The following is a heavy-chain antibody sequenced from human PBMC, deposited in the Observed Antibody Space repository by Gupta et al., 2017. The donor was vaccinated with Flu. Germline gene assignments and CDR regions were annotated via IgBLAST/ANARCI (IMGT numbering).Heavy chain of an antibody. Sequence: QVQFVQSGAAVKKPGASAKVSCTASGYSFTSYDMHWVRQAPGQRLEWMGWINAGNEKTKYSQKFQGRVTITRDTSASTVYMELSRLRSEDTAMYYCARRSSYYKYFDYWGQGTLVTVSS. CDR2: INAGNEKT. D-gene: IGHD5-18*01. CDR1: GYSFTSYD. CDR3: ARRSSYYKYFDY. V-gene: IGHV1-3*01. J-gene: IGHJ4*02.